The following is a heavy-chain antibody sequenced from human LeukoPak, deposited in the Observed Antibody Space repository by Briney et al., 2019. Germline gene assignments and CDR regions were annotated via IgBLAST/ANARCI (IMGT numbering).Heavy chain of an antibody. CDR3: ARDLDSSSWYMDS. CDR2: INPSGGST. D-gene: IGHD6-13*01. Sequence: ASVRVSCKASGYTFTSYYMHWVRQAPGQGLEWMGIINPSGGSTSYAQKFQGRVTMTRDTSTSTVYMERRSLSSEDTAVYYCARDLDSSSWYMDSWGQGTLVTVSS. CDR1: GYTFTSYY. J-gene: IGHJ4*02. V-gene: IGHV1-46*01.